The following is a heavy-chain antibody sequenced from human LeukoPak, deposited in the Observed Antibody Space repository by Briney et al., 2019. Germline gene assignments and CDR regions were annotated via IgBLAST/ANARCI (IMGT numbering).Heavy chain of an antibody. Sequence: GRSLRLSCTASGFTFNNFAIHWVRQAPGKGLEWVALISYDGSNKYYADSVRGRFTISRDNAKNSLYLQMNSLRAEDTALYYCARDITVTTYYMDVWGKGTTVTVSS. J-gene: IGHJ6*03. V-gene: IGHV3-30*04. CDR2: ISYDGSNK. CDR3: ARDITVTTYYMDV. CDR1: GFTFNNFA. D-gene: IGHD4-17*01.